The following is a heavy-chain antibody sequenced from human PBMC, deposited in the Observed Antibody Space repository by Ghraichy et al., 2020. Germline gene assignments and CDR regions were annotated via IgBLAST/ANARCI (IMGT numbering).Heavy chain of an antibody. J-gene: IGHJ4*02. CDR2: LSPAANII. D-gene: IGHD3/OR15-3a*01. CDR1: GFSLTDSW. Sequence: GGSLRLSCAASGFSLTDSWMYWVRQVPGKGLVWVSHLSPAANIINYVESVRGRFTISRDTAKNTLFLQMDSLRVDDTAIYYCARGEFGLVDWCRGTLVTVSA. CDR3: ARGEFGLVD. V-gene: IGHV3-74*01.